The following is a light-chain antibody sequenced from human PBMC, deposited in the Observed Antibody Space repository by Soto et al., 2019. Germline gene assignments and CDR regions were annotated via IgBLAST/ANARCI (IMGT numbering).Light chain of an antibody. CDR2: GAS. Sequence: EFVLTQSPDTLYLSPGEIATLSCRASQTVRNNYLAWYQQKPGQAPRLLIYGASNRATGIPDRFSGSGSGTDFTLIISRLEPEDFAVYYCQQYGTSRRTFGQGTKVDI. CDR3: QQYGTSRRT. CDR1: QTVRNNY. V-gene: IGKV3-20*01. J-gene: IGKJ2*01.